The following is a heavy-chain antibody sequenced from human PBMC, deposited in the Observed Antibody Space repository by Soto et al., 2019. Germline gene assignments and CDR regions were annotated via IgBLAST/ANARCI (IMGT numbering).Heavy chain of an antibody. CDR3: ARVGSGSHPVGEYYYYGMDV. V-gene: IGHV1-69*01. J-gene: IGHJ6*02. CDR2: IIPIFGTA. Sequence: QVQLVQSGAEVEKPGSSVKVSCKASGGTFSSYAISWVRQAAGQGLEWMGGIIPIFGTANYAQKFQGRVTISTDESTSTAYMELSSLRSEDTAVYYCARVGSGSHPVGEYYYYGMDVWGQGTTVTVSS. CDR1: GGTFSSYA. D-gene: IGHD3-3*01.